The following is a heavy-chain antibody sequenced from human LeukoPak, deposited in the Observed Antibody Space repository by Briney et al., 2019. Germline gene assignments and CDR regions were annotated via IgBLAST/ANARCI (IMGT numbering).Heavy chain of an antibody. CDR3: ARGPFCGYSDYPSPGRYYYYYMDV. CDR2: INHSGST. V-gene: IGHV4-34*01. Sequence: ETLSLTCAVYGGSFSGDYWSWIRQPPGKGLEWIGEINHSGSTNYNPSLKSRVTISVDTSKNQFSLKLSSVTAADTAVYYCARGPFCGYSDYPSPGRYYYYYMDVWGKGTTVTVSS. D-gene: IGHD5-12*01. CDR1: GGSFSGDY. J-gene: IGHJ6*03.